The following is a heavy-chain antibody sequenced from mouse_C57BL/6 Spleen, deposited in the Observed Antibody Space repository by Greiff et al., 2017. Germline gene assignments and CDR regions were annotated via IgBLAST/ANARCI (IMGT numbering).Heavy chain of an antibody. CDR2: IRPNSGST. CDR1: GFTFTSYW. Sequence: QVQLQQPGAELVKPGASVKLSCKASGFTFTSYWMHWVKQRPGQGLEWIGMIRPNSGSTNYTETFKSKVTLSVDKSCSTPYMQLSSLASEDSAIYYCARYGYPWYCDVWGTGTTVTVSS. D-gene: IGHD2-2*01. J-gene: IGHJ1*03. CDR3: ARYGYPWYCDV. V-gene: IGHV1-64*01.